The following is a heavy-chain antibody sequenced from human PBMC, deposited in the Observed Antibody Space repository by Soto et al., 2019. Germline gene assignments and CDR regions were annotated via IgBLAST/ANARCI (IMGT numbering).Heavy chain of an antibody. J-gene: IGHJ4*02. CDR1: GYTFTGYY. CDR3: ASRSSGSRPFDY. Sequence: GASVKVSCKASGYTFTGYYMHWVRQAPGQGLEWMGWINPNSGGTNYAQKFQGRATMTRDTSISTAYMELSRLRSDDTAVYYCASRSSGSRPFDYCGQRTLVTVSS. V-gene: IGHV1-2*02. D-gene: IGHD1-26*01. CDR2: INPNSGGT.